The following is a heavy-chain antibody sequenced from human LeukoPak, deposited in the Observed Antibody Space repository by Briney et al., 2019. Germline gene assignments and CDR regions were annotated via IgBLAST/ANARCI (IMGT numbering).Heavy chain of an antibody. CDR3: ARDSRVVTGSYYFDY. Sequence: GGSLRLSCAASGFTFSDYYMSWIRQAPGKGLEWVSDISSGSSYTNYADSVKGRFTVSRDNAKNSLYLQMNSLRAEDTAVYYCARDSRVVTGSYYFDYWGQGTLVTVSS. D-gene: IGHD2-21*02. V-gene: IGHV3-11*06. CDR1: GFTFSDYY. J-gene: IGHJ4*02. CDR2: ISSGSSYT.